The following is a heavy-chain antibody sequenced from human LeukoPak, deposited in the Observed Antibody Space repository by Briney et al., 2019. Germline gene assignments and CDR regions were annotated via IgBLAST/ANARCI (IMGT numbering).Heavy chain of an antibody. Sequence: GGSLRLSCAASGFTLSNYAMSWVRQAPGKGLEWVSAISGTGGNTYYADSVKGRFTISRDNSRHTLYLQMNSLRAEDTAVYYCAKDTRALLRLGYFDCWGQGTLVTVSS. D-gene: IGHD1-26*01. J-gene: IGHJ4*02. V-gene: IGHV3-23*01. CDR1: GFTLSNYA. CDR2: ISGTGGNT. CDR3: AKDTRALLRLGYFDC.